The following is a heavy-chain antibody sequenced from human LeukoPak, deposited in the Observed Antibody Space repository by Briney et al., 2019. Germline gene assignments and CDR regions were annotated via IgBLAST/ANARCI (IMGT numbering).Heavy chain of an antibody. D-gene: IGHD6-13*01. Sequence: GGSHTLSCAASGFSFSDYYMNWIRQAPGKGLEWVSYINCSRCYTDYADSVKGRFTISRDNAKNSLYLQMNSLRAEDTAVYYCARTLVAAPGSKGGPWGQGTLVTVSS. CDR3: ARTLVAAPGSKGGP. CDR2: INCSRCYT. V-gene: IGHV3-11*03. J-gene: IGHJ5*02. CDR1: GFSFSDYY.